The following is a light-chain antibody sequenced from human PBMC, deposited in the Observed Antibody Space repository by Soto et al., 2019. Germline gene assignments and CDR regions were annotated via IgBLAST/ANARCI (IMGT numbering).Light chain of an antibody. Sequence: QSVLTQPASVPGSPGQSITISCTGTSSDVGGYNYVSWYQQHPGKAPKLIIYEVSNRPSGASNRFSGSKSGNTASLTISGLQAEDEADYYCSSYTSSSTYVFGTGTRSPS. V-gene: IGLV2-14*01. CDR3: SSYTSSSTYV. J-gene: IGLJ1*01. CDR1: SSDVGGYNY. CDR2: EVS.